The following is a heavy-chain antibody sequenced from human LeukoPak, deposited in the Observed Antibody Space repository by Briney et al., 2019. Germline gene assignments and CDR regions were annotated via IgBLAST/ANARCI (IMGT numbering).Heavy chain of an antibody. CDR1: GFTFSSYA. J-gene: IGHJ4*02. D-gene: IGHD2-2*01. CDR3: AKDRIVVVPAAMPPPDPFDY. V-gene: IGHV3-23*01. Sequence: GGSLRLSCAASGFTFSSYAMSWVRQAPGKGLEWVSAISGSGGSTYYADSVKGRFTISRDNSKNTLYLQMNSLRAEDTAVYYCAKDRIVVVPAAMPPPDPFDYWGQGTLVTVSS. CDR2: ISGSGGST.